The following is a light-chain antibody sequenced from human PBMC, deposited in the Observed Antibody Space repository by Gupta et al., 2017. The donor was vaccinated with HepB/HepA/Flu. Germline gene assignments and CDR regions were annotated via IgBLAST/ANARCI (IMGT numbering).Light chain of an antibody. Sequence: QSVLTQPPSVSGAPGPSVTISCTGRSSNNGAGNDVPWYQQLPGTAPKLLIYGNTNRPSGVPDRLSGSKSGTSASLAITGLQAEDEADYYCQSYDSSLSGWVFGGGTKLTVL. CDR2: GNT. CDR1: SSNNGAGND. CDR3: QSYDSSLSGWV. V-gene: IGLV1-40*01. J-gene: IGLJ3*02.